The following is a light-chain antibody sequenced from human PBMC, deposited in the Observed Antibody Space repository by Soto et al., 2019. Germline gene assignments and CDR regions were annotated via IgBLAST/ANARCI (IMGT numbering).Light chain of an antibody. CDR1: SRDVGAYDY. V-gene: IGLV2-14*03. CDR2: YVD. CDR3: CSYADGSIYF. J-gene: IGLJ1*01. Sequence: QSVLTQPRSVSGSPGQSITISCTGTSRDVGAYDYVSWYLQYPDKAPQLLIYYVDHRPSGVSSRFSGSKSGNTASLTISGLQAEDEGDYYCCSYADGSIYFFGTGTKVTVL.